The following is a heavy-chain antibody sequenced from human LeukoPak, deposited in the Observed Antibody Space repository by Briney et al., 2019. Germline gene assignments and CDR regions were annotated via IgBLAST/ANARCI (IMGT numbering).Heavy chain of an antibody. CDR2: IYYSGST. J-gene: IGHJ5*02. CDR3: ARVAVVGVAATPSETLPNCFDP. V-gene: IGHV4-30-4*01. D-gene: IGHD2-15*01. CDR1: GGSISSGDYY. Sequence: PSETLSLTCTVSGGSISSGDYYWSWIRQPPGKGLEWIGYIYYSGSTYYNPSLKSRVTISVDTSKNQFSLKLSSVTAADTAVYYCARVAVVGVAATPSETLPNCFDPWAKGTLVTVSS.